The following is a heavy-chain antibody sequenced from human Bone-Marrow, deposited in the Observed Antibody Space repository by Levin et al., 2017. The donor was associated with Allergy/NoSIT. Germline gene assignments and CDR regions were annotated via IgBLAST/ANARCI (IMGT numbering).Heavy chain of an antibody. Sequence: PSDTLSLTCTVSGGSISSYYWTWIRQAPEKRLEWIGYIYYNGKSNYNPSLKTRVSISVDTSKNLFSLSLSSVTAADSAIYYCARAIPSGGNSYYYYYMDVWGKGITVTGSS. V-gene: IGHV4-59*01. J-gene: IGHJ6*03. CDR2: IYYNGKS. CDR1: GGSISSYY. D-gene: IGHD4-23*01. CDR3: ARAIPSGGNSYYYYYMDV.